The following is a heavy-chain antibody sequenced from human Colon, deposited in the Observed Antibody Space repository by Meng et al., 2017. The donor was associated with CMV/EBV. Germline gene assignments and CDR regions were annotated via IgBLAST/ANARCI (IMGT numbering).Heavy chain of an antibody. V-gene: IGHV3-23*03. J-gene: IGHJ6*02. CDR1: GFTFTTYS. Sequence: ETLSLTCAASGFTFTTYSMAWVRQAPGKGLEWVSIVHSGDSRTQYADSVKGRFTISRDDSKSTVHLQMSSLRAEDTATYYCAKWRGYGNGMDVWGQGTTVTVSS. CDR3: AKWRGYGNGMDV. CDR2: VHSGDSRT. D-gene: IGHD2-15*01.